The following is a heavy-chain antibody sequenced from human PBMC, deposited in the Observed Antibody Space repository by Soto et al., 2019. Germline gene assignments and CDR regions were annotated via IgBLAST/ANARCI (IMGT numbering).Heavy chain of an antibody. D-gene: IGHD6-13*01. CDR3: TRSIITTAGTDAFDL. J-gene: IGHJ3*01. CDR2: ISPSSGGT. CDR1: GYTFTSYY. Sequence: QVQLVQSGAEVKKPGASVRVSCKASGYTFTSYYIHWVRQATGQGPEWLGMISPSSGGTDYAQKLQGRVTMTRYTSTSTVYMELSSLTSAATAVYFCTRSIITTAGTDAFDLWGQGTLVTVSS. V-gene: IGHV1-46*03.